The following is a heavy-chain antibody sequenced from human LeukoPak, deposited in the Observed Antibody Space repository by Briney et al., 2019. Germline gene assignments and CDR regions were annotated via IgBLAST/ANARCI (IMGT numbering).Heavy chain of an antibody. CDR2: ISSSSGYI. D-gene: IGHD6-6*01. CDR3: ARNRYSSSSGYYYGMDV. Sequence: GGSLRLSCAASGFTFSSYAMSWVRQAPGKGLEWVSSISSSSGYIYYADSVKGRFTISRDNAKNSLYLQMNSLRAEDTAVYYCARNRYSSSSGYYYGMDVWGQGTTVTVSS. V-gene: IGHV3-21*01. J-gene: IGHJ6*02. CDR1: GFTFSSYA.